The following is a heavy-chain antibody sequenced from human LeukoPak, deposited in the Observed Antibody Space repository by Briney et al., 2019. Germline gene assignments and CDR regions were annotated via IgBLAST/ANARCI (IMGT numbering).Heavy chain of an antibody. V-gene: IGHV4-4*02. CDR1: GGSIDITNY. D-gene: IGHD1-26*01. Sequence: SETLSLTCGVSGGSIDITNYWSWVRQAPGEGLEWIGEIAHDGTTNYNLSLRSRVAMSLDRANNQFSLSLTSVTAADTAVYYCTREDRPYCPFAYWGQGVLVTVSS. J-gene: IGHJ4*02. CDR3: TREDRPYCPFAY. CDR2: IAHDGTT.